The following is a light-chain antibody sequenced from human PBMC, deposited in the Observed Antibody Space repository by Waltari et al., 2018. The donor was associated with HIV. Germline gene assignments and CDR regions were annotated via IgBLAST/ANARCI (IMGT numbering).Light chain of an antibody. V-gene: IGLV1-40*01. Sequence: QSVLTQPPSVSGAPGPRVTIPCTGSSSNIGAGYDVNWYQQLTGTAPKLLIYNNSNRPSGVPDRFSGSKSGTSASLAITGLQAEDEADYYCQSYDSSLSGSDVFGTGTKVTVL. CDR3: QSYDSSLSGSDV. CDR2: NNS. CDR1: SSNIGAGYD. J-gene: IGLJ1*01.